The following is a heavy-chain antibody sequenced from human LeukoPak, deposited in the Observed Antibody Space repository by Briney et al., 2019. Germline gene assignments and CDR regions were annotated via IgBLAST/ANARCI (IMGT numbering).Heavy chain of an antibody. D-gene: IGHD6-19*01. CDR2: INHSGST. CDR3: ARNEGGWGDY. V-gene: IGHV4-34*01. Sequence: SETLSLTCAVYGGSFSGYYWSWFRQPPGKGLEWIGEINHSGSTNYNPSLKSRVTISVDTSKNQFSLKLSSVTAADTAVYYCARNEGGWGDYWGQGTLVTVSS. J-gene: IGHJ4*02. CDR1: GGSFSGYY.